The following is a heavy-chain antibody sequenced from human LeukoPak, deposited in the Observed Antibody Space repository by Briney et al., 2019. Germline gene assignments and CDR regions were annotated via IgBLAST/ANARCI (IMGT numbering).Heavy chain of an antibody. D-gene: IGHD2-2*03. CDR2: ISYDGSNK. Sequence: PGGSLRLSCAASEFTFSSYGMHWVRQAPGKGLEWVAVISYDGSNKYYADTVKGRFTISRDNSKNTLYLQMNSLRAEDTAVYYCARHGYCSGTTCYQDYWGQGTLVTVSS. V-gene: IGHV3-30*03. CDR1: EFTFSSYG. CDR3: ARHGYCSGTTCYQDY. J-gene: IGHJ4*02.